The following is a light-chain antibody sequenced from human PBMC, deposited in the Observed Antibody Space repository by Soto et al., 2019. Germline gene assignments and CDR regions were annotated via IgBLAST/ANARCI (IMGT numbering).Light chain of an antibody. Sequence: DLQMTQSPSSLSASVGDRVTITCRASQDIKNYLVWFQQKPGRAPQSLISGASTLQSGVPSKFSGSGSGTDFTLTISSLQPEDFATYYCQQYYVYPCTFGQGTKLEIK. CDR3: QQYYVYPCT. CDR1: QDIKNY. J-gene: IGKJ2*02. CDR2: GAS. V-gene: IGKV1-16*02.